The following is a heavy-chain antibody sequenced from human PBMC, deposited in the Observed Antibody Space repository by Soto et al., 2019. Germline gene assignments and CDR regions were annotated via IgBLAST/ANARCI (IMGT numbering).Heavy chain of an antibody. Sequence: SVKVSCKASGGTFSSYAISWVRQAPGQGLEWMGGIIPIFGTANYAQKFQGRVTITADESTSTAYMELSSLRSEDTAVYYCARAGRTYYDSSGSSYYYYGMDVWGQGTTVTVSS. CDR3: ARAGRTYYDSSGSSYYYYGMDV. J-gene: IGHJ6*02. D-gene: IGHD3-22*01. CDR1: GGTFSSYA. CDR2: IIPIFGTA. V-gene: IGHV1-69*13.